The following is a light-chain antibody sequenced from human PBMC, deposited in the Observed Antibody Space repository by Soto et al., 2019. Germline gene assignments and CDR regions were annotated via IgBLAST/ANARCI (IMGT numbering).Light chain of an antibody. CDR3: QQYGSSTLT. CDR1: QSVSSSY. CDR2: GAS. J-gene: IGKJ4*01. Sequence: PGERATLSCRASQSVSSSYLAWYQQKPGQAPRLLIYGASSRATGIPDRFSGSGSGTDFTLTISRLEPEDFAVYYCQQYGSSTLTFGGGTKVEIK. V-gene: IGKV3-20*01.